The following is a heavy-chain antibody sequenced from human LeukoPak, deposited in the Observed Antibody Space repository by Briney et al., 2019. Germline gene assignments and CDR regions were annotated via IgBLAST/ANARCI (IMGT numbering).Heavy chain of an antibody. Sequence: GGSLRLSCAASGFTFSSYAMHWVRQAPGKGLEWVAVIWYDGSNKYYADSVKGRFTISRDNSKNTLYLQMNSLRAEDTAVYYCARDLIAVAGTEVGYYYYYGMDVWGQGTTVTVSS. D-gene: IGHD6-19*01. CDR1: GFTFSSYA. V-gene: IGHV3-33*08. CDR2: IWYDGSNK. CDR3: ARDLIAVAGTEVGYYYYYGMDV. J-gene: IGHJ6*02.